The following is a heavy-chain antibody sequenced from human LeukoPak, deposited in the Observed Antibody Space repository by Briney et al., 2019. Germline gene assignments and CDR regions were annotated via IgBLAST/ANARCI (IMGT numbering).Heavy chain of an antibody. CDR2: IGYSVSTI. CDR1: GFTLSSYT. D-gene: IGHD3-10*01. V-gene: IGHV3-48*02. CDR3: ARDLAYGFDY. J-gene: IGHJ4*02. Sequence: GGSLRLSCAASGFTLSSYTMNWVRQAPGKGLEWVSYIGYSVSTIYYADSVKGRFTISRDNAKNSLYLQMNSLRDEDTAVYYCARDLAYGFDYWGQGTLVTVSS.